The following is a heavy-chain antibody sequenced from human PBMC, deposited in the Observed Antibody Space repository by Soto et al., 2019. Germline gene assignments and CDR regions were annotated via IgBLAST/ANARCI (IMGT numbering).Heavy chain of an antibody. CDR1: GASITGTSY. D-gene: IGHD2-8*02. CDR3: ARGMTPPGAPAWYYFDS. Sequence: SETLSLTCTVSGASITGTSYWSWIRQPAGKGLEWIGRFSLSGTTNYNPSLRSRVTMSADVSKNQFSLRLTSVTAADTALYYCARGMTPPGAPAWYYFDSWGQGTLVTVSS. J-gene: IGHJ4*02. V-gene: IGHV4-4*07. CDR2: FSLSGTT.